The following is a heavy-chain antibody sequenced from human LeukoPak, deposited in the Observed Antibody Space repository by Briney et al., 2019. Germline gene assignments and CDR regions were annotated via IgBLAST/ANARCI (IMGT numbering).Heavy chain of an antibody. CDR1: GISFSNYS. D-gene: IGHD3-10*02. V-gene: IGHV3-21*01. J-gene: IGHJ6*04. CDR2: ISSSSRFI. CDR3: AELGITMIGGV. Sequence: GGSLRLSCAASGISFSNYSMNWVRQAPGKGLEWVSLISSSSRFIYYGDSVKGRFTISRDNAKKSLYLQMNSLRAEDTAVYYCAELGITMIGGVWGKGTTVTISS.